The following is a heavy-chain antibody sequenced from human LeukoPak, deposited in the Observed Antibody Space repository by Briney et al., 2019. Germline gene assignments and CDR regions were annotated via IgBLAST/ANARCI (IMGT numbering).Heavy chain of an antibody. D-gene: IGHD6-13*01. CDR3: ARVVAAATYYFDY. CDR1: GGSFSGYY. Sequence: SETLSLTCAVYGGSFSGYYWGWIRQPPGKGLEWIGSIYYSGSTYYNPSLKSRVTMSADTSKNQFSLKLTSVTAADTAVYYCARVVAAATYYFDYWGQGTLVTVSS. V-gene: IGHV4-34*01. J-gene: IGHJ4*02. CDR2: IYYSGST.